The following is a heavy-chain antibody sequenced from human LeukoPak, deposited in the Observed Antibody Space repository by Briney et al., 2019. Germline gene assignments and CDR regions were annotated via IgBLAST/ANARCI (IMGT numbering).Heavy chain of an antibody. J-gene: IGHJ4*02. Sequence: GESLKISCQGSGYSFTSYWIGWVRQMPGKGQEWMGIIYPGDSDTRYSPSFQGQVTISADKSISTAYLQWSSLKASDTAMYYCARLITMVRGGLYYFDYWGQGTLVTVSS. D-gene: IGHD3-10*01. V-gene: IGHV5-51*01. CDR3: ARLITMVRGGLYYFDY. CDR2: IYPGDSDT. CDR1: GYSFTSYW.